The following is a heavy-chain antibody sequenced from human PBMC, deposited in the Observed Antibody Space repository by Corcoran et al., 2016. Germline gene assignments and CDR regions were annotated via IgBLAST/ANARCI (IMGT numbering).Heavy chain of an antibody. V-gene: IGHV4-39*01. CDR1: GGSISSSSYY. Sequence: QLQLQESVPGLVKPSETLSLTCTVSGGSISSSSYYWGWIRQPPGQGLEWIGSIYYSGSTYYNPSLKSRVTISVDTSKNQFSLKLSSVTAADTAVYYCATGYSSGGMDVWGQGTTVTVSS. J-gene: IGHJ6*02. D-gene: IGHD6-19*01. CDR2: IYYSGST. CDR3: ATGYSSGGMDV.